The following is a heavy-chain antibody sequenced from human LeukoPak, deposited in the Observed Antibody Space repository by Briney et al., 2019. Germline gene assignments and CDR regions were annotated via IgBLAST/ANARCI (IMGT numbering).Heavy chain of an antibody. V-gene: IGHV1-46*01. CDR3: AREARGVRHIDY. J-gene: IGHJ4*02. Sequence: ASVKVSCKASGYTFTSYYMHWVRQAPGQGLEWMGIINPSGGSTSYAQKFQGRVTMTRDTSTSTVYMELSSLRSEDTAVYYRAREARGVRHIDYWGQGTLVTVSS. D-gene: IGHD3-16*01. CDR2: INPSGGST. CDR1: GYTFTSYY.